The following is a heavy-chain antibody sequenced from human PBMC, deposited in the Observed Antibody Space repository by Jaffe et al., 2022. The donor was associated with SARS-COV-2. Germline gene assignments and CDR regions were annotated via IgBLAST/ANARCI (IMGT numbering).Heavy chain of an antibody. Sequence: EVQLVESGGGLVQPGGSLRLSCAASGFTFSSYWMHWVRQAPGKGLVWVSHINSDGSSTNYADSVKGRFTISRDNAKNTLYLQMNSLRAEDTAVYYCARDLVENLYYYDSRRFDPWGQGTLVTVSS. CDR2: INSDGSST. J-gene: IGHJ5*02. V-gene: IGHV3-74*01. D-gene: IGHD3-22*01. CDR1: GFTFSSYW. CDR3: ARDLVENLYYYDSRRFDP.